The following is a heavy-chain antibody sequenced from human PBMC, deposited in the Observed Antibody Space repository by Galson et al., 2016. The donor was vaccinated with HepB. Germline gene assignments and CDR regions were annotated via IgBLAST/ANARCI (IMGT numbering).Heavy chain of an antibody. J-gene: IGHJ6*02. Sequence: CAISGDSVSSKTSAWNWIRQSPSRGLEWLGRTYYRSKWYFDYAESLKGRITINPDTSKNQFSLHLNSVTPGDTAIYFCARAYGINNNNGMDVWGQGTTVTVSS. D-gene: IGHD1-14*01. CDR3: ARAYGINNNNGMDV. V-gene: IGHV6-1*01. CDR1: GDSVSSKTSA. CDR2: TYYRSKWYF.